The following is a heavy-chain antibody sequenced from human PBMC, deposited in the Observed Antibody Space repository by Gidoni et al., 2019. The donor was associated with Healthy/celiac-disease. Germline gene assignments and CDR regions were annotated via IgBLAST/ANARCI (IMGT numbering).Heavy chain of an antibody. D-gene: IGHD5-18*01. J-gene: IGHJ4*02. V-gene: IGHV3-30*18. CDR1: GFTFSSYG. CDR3: AKDPDTAMVISSIDY. CDR2: ISYDGSNK. Sequence: QVQLVESGGGVVQPGRSLRLSCAAAGFTFSSYGMHWVRQAPGKGLEWVAVISYDGSNKYYADSVKGRFTISRDNSKNTLYLQMNSLRAEDTAVYYCAKDPDTAMVISSIDYWGQGTLVTVSS.